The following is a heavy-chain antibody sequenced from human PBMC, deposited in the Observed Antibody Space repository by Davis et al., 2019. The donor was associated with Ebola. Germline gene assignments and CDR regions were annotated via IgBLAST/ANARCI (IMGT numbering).Heavy chain of an antibody. CDR3: ARGVGYKYGIIDY. J-gene: IGHJ4*02. V-gene: IGHV1-2*05. Sequence: ASVKVSRKASGYDFTDFYIHWVRQAPGQGLEWMGRINPHSGATKYAQRFQGRVTMTRDTSISTAYMELSGLRSDATGLYYCARGVGYKYGIIDYWGQGTLVSVSS. D-gene: IGHD5-18*01. CDR1: GYDFTDFY. CDR2: INPHSGAT.